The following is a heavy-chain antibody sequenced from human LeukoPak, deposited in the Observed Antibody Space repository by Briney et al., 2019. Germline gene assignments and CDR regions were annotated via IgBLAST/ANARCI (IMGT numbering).Heavy chain of an antibody. V-gene: IGHV3-74*01. CDR1: GFTFSSYE. Sequence: GGSLRLSCAASGFTFSSYELNWVRQAPGKGLVWVSRINGDGSSTTYADSVKGRFTISRDNAKNTLYLQMSSLRAEDTAVYFCARTSEGGYFDYWGQGAVVTVSS. J-gene: IGHJ4*02. CDR3: ARTSEGGYFDY. CDR2: INGDGSST.